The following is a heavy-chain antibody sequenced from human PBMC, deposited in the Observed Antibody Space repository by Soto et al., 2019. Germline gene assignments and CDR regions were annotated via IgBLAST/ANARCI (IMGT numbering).Heavy chain of an antibody. J-gene: IGHJ4*02. CDR1: GFTFSSYA. CDR2: ISGSGGST. V-gene: IGHV3-23*01. Sequence: EVQLLESGGGLVQPGGSLRLSCAASGFTFSSYAMNWVRQAPGKGLEWVSVISGSGGSTYYADSVKGRFTISSDNSKNTLYLQMNSLRAEDTAVYYCASRSSGWYFDDWGQGTLVTVSS. CDR3: ASRSSGWYFDD. D-gene: IGHD6-19*01.